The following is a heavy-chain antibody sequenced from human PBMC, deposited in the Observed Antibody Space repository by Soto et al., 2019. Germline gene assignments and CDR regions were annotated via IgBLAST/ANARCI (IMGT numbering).Heavy chain of an antibody. Sequence: SVKVSCKASGGTFSSYIISWVRQAPGQGLEWMGRIIPILGIANYAQKFQGRVTITADKSTSTAYMELSSLRSEDTAVYYCARLYSSSWYSYGWFDPWGQGTLVTVSS. CDR1: GGTFSSYI. J-gene: IGHJ5*02. CDR3: ARLYSSSWYSYGWFDP. CDR2: IIPILGIA. V-gene: IGHV1-69*02. D-gene: IGHD6-13*01.